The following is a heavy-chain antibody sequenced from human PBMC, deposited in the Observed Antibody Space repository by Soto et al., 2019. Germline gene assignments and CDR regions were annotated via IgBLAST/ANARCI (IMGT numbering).Heavy chain of an antibody. V-gene: IGHV4-39*01. CDR3: ARQHAGCSSTSCYWSSYNCFGP. CDR1: GGSISSSSYY. D-gene: IGHD2-2*01. Sequence: WETLSLTCTVSGGSISSSSYYWGWIRQPPGKGLEWIGSIYYSGSTYYNPSLKSRVTISVDTSKNQFSLKLSSVTAADTAVYYCARQHAGCSSTSCYWSSYNCFGPWGQGTLVTVSS. CDR2: IYYSGST. J-gene: IGHJ5*02.